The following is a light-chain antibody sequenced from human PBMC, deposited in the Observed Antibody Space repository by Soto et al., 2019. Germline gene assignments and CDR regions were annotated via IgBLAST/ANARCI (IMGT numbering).Light chain of an antibody. CDR1: RSDVGGYNY. V-gene: IGLV2-14*01. Sequence: QSALTQPASVSGSPGQSITISCTGTRSDVGGYNYVSWYQQHPGKAPKLMIYEVSHRPSGVSNRFSGSKSGNTASLTISGLQAEGEADYYCSSYTSSSPYVFGTGTKVTV. CDR3: SSYTSSSPYV. J-gene: IGLJ1*01. CDR2: EVS.